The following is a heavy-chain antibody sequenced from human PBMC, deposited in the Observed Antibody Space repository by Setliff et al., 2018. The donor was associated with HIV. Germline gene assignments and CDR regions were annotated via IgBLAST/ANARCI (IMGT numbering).Heavy chain of an antibody. J-gene: IGHJ1*01. CDR3: ATVVIAASRGSEYFQH. D-gene: IGHD3-10*01. CDR2: IIPIFGTA. V-gene: IGHV1-69*06. Sequence: SVKVSCKASGGTFSSYAISWVRQAPGQGLEWMGGIIPIFGTAIYAQKFQGRVTMTEDTSTDTAYMELSNLISEDTAVYYCATVVIAASRGSEYFQHWGQGTLVTVSS. CDR1: GGTFSSYA.